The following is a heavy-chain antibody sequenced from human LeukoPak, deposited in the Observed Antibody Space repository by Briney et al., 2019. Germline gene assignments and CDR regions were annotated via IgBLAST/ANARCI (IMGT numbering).Heavy chain of an antibody. CDR1: GGSISSYY. V-gene: IGHV4-59*12. CDR2: IYYSGST. J-gene: IGHJ6*03. CDR3: AKDGFERGDDTDYMDV. D-gene: IGHD3-22*01. Sequence: SGTLSLTCTVSGGSISSYYWSWIRQPPGKGLEWIGYIYYSGSTNYSPSPKSRVTISVDTSKNQFSLNLSSVTAADTAVYYCAKDGFERGDDTDYMDVWGKGTTVTVSS.